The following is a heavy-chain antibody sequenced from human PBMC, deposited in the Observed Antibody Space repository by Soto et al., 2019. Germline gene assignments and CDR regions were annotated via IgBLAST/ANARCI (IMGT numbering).Heavy chain of an antibody. D-gene: IGHD1-1*01. J-gene: IGHJ4*02. CDR2: ISGSGDDT. V-gene: IGHV3-23*01. Sequence: PGGSLRLSCVASGFTFSNFAMAWVRQAPGEGLKWVSAISGSGDDTFYADSMKGRFTISRDNSKDTLYLQINSLRAEDTAVYYCANPIPKTGTTFGFWGQGTLVTVSS. CDR1: GFTFSNFA. CDR3: ANPIPKTGTTFGF.